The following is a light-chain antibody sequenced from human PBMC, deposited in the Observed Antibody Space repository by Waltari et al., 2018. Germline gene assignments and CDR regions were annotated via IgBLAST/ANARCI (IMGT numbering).Light chain of an antibody. J-gene: IGKJ2*01. V-gene: IGKV1D-8*01. CDR1: QGITNS. Sequence: VISMTQSPSFLSSSTGDRVTISCRVGQGITNSLAWYQQRPGKAPDLLSYAASTLKSGVPSRFSGHGSGTDFSLTINTLQSEDFATYYCQQYYTFPYTFGQGTRLEIE. CDR3: QQYYTFPYT. CDR2: AAS.